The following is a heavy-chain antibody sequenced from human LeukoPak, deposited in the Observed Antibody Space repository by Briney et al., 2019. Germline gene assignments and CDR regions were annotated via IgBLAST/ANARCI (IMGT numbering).Heavy chain of an antibody. J-gene: IGHJ4*02. CDR2: ISAYNGNT. D-gene: IGHD1-26*01. CDR1: GGTFSSYA. CDR3: ARDSRVGAPGLQDY. V-gene: IGHV1-18*01. Sequence: GSSVKVSCKASGGTFSSYAISWVRQAPGQGLEWMGWISAYNGNTNYAQKLQGRVTMTTDTSTSTAYMELRSLRSDDTAVYYCARDSRVGAPGLQDYWGQGTLVTVSS.